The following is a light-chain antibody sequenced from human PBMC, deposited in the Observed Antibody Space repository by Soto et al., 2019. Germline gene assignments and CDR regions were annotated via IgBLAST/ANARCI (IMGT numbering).Light chain of an antibody. CDR2: EVS. CDR3: SSYTTSSTRV. V-gene: IGLV2-14*01. CDR1: SRDVAAYNY. J-gene: IGLJ1*01. Sequence: QSVLTQPASVSGSPGQSITISCTGTSRDVAAYNYVSWYQQHPGKAPKLMIYEVSNRPSGVSNRFSGSKSGNTASLTISGLQAEDEADYYCSSYTTSSTRVFGTGTKVTV.